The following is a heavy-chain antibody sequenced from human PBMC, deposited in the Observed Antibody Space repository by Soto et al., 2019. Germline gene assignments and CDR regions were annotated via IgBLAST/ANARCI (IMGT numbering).Heavy chain of an antibody. CDR2: IYYSGST. J-gene: IGHJ4*02. Sequence: SETLSLTCTVTGDSINNRSYYWVWIRHPPGKGLEWIGSIYYSGSTYNNPSLKSRVSMSVDTSKNQFSLKLRSVTAADTALYYCARQRTSVVTQAYFDSWGQGSLVTVS. V-gene: IGHV4-39*01. D-gene: IGHD2-21*02. CDR3: ARQRTSVVTQAYFDS. CDR1: GDSINNRSYY.